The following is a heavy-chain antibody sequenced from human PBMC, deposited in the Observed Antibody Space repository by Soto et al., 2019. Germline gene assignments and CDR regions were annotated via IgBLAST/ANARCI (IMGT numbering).Heavy chain of an antibody. Sequence: GESLKISCQGSGYTFSNFWIGWVRQLPGQGLEWMGIIYPGDHETRYGPSFLGKVTISAEKSINTAYLQWSSLEASDSACYFFDNWGQGTQVTVSS. D-gene: IGHD2-15*01. V-gene: IGHV5-51*01. CDR3: DN. J-gene: IGHJ4*02. CDR2: IYPGDHET. CDR1: GYTFSNFW.